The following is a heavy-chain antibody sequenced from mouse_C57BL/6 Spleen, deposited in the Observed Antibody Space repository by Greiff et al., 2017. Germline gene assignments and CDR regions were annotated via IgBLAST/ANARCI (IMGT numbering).Heavy chain of an antibody. CDR2: ISDGCSYT. Sequence: EVKLVESGGGLVKPGGSLKLSCAASGFTFSSYAMYWVRQTPEKRLEWVATISDGCSYTYYPDNVKGRFTISRDNAKTKLYLQMSHLKSDDTAMYYCASPYDYDAMDYWGQGTSVTVSS. J-gene: IGHJ4*01. D-gene: IGHD6-5*01. CDR1: GFTFSSYA. V-gene: IGHV5-4*03. CDR3: ASPYDYDAMDY.